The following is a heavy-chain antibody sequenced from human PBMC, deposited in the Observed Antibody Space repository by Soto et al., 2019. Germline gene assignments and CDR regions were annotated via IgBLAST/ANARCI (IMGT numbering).Heavy chain of an antibody. CDR1: GFTVSSNY. Sequence: GGSLRLSCAASGFTVSSNYMSWVRQAQGKGLEWVSVIYSGGSTYYADSVKGRFTISRDNSKNTLYLQMNSLRAEYMAVYYCAREHGRSYSNYYYYYMDVWGKGTTVTVSS. CDR3: AREHGRSYSNYYYYYMDV. D-gene: IGHD4-4*01. CDR2: IYSGGST. J-gene: IGHJ6*03. V-gene: IGHV3-53*01.